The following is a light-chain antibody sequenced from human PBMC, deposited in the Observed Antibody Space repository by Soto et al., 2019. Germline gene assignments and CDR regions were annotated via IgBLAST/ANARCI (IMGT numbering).Light chain of an antibody. CDR3: AGWDDSLSGQV. V-gene: IGLV1-47*01. CDR1: SSNIGSNY. CDR2: GNN. Sequence: QSVLTQPPSASGTPGQRVTISCSGSSSNIGSNYVYWYQQLPETAPKLLIYGNNQRPSGVPDRFSGSKSGTSASLAISGLRSEDEADYYCAGWDDSLSGQVFGTGTKVTVL. J-gene: IGLJ1*01.